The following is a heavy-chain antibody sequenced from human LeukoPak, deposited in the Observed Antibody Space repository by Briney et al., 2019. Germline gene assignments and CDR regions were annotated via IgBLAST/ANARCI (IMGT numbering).Heavy chain of an antibody. J-gene: IGHJ3*02. CDR1: GGSISSYY. V-gene: IGHV4-4*07. Sequence: SETLSLTCTVSGGSISSYYWSWIRQPAGKGLEWIGRIYTSGSTNYNPSLKSRVTMSVDTSKNQFSLKLSSVTAADTAVYYCARVSRLTTMIVVVLGAFDIWGQGTMVTVSS. CDR3: ARVSRLTTMIVVVLGAFDI. D-gene: IGHD3-22*01. CDR2: IYTSGST.